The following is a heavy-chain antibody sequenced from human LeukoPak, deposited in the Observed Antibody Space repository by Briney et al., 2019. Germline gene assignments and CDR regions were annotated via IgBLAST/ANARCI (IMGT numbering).Heavy chain of an antibody. CDR1: GFTFSSYA. CDR3: AKFRYYDSSGYGY. D-gene: IGHD3-22*01. J-gene: IGHJ4*02. CDR2: ISGSGGST. Sequence: GGSLRLSCAASGFTFSSYAMSWVRQAPGKGPEWVSAISGSGGSTYYADSVKGRFTSSRDNSKNTLYLQMNSLRAEDTAVYYCAKFRYYDSSGYGYWGQGTLVTVSS. V-gene: IGHV3-23*01.